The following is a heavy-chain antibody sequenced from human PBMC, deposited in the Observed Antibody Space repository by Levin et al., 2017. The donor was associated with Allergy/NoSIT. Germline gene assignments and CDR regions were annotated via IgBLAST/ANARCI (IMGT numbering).Heavy chain of an antibody. CDR1: GFDFSDYA. V-gene: IGHV3-23*01. D-gene: IGHD1-1*01. CDR2: ITGGGFNT. Sequence: SCAASGFDFSDYAMTWVRQAPGKGLEWVSVITGGGFNTYYGDSVKGRFTVSRDNSKNTLYLELNSLRAEDTGVYYCAKKQGGTSGFSFDVWGQGTMVTVSS. J-gene: IGHJ3*01. CDR3: AKKQGGTSGFSFDV.